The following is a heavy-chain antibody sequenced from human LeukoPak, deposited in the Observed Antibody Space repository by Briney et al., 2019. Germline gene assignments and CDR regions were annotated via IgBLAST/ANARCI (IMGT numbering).Heavy chain of an antibody. CDR1: GFTFSRYW. CDR2: INTDGSTT. J-gene: IGHJ5*02. D-gene: IGHD6-13*01. Sequence: GGSRRLSCAASGFTFSRYWMHWVRQAPGKGLVWVSRINTDGSTTSYADSVKGRFTISRDNAKNTLYLQMNSLRAEDTAVYYCAGEIVGYSSSWGQGTLVTVSS. CDR3: AGEIVGYSSS. V-gene: IGHV3-74*01.